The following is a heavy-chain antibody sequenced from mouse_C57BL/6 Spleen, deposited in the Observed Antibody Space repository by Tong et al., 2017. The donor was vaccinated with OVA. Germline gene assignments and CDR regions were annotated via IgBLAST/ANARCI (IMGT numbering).Heavy chain of an antibody. Sequence: EVQLQESGPELVKPGASVKIPCKASGYTFTDYNMDWVKQSHGKSLEWIGDINPNNGGTIYNQKFKGKATLTVDKSSSTAYMELRSLTSEDTAVYYCASWGSNSAWFAYWGQGTLVTVSA. CDR3: ASWGSNSAWFAY. CDR2: INPNNGGT. D-gene: IGHD2-5*01. CDR1: GYTFTDYN. V-gene: IGHV1-18*01. J-gene: IGHJ3*01.